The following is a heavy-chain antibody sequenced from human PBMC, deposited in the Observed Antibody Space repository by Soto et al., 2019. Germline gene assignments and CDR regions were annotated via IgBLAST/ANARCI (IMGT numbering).Heavy chain of an antibody. CDR2: IYYSGST. CDR1: GGSISSYY. Sequence: SETLSLTCTVSGGSISSYYWSWIRQPPGKGLEWIGYIYYSGSTNYNPSLKSRVTISVDTSKNQFSLKLSSVTAADTAVYYCARRIGKGFGASPVSWFDPWGQGTLVTVSS. V-gene: IGHV4-59*01. CDR3: ARRIGKGFGASPVSWFDP. J-gene: IGHJ5*02. D-gene: IGHD3-10*01.